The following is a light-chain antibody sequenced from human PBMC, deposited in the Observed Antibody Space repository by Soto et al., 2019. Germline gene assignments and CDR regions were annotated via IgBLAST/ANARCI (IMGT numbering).Light chain of an antibody. V-gene: IGKV3-20*01. J-gene: IGKJ1*01. CDR1: QTVTNSD. CDR2: GAS. CDR3: QQYVRVPST. Sequence: IVLTQSPGTLSLSPGERATLSCRASQTVTNSDLAWYQQKPGQTPRLLIYGASSRATGIPDRFSGSGSGADFTLTISRLEPEDFAVYYCQQYVRVPSTFGQGTRVEIK.